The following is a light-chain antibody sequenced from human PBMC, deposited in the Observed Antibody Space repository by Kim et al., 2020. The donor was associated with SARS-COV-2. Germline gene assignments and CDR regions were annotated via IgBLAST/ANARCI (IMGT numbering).Light chain of an antibody. J-gene: IGKJ1*01. V-gene: IGKV1-5*01. CDR2: GAS. Sequence: GDRVTTTCRASQTVTTWLAWFQQKPGKAPKLVISGASNLASGAPSRFSGSGSGTEFSLTISSLQPEDVATYYCQQSYSEWTFGQGTKVDIK. CDR1: QTVTTW. CDR3: QQSYSEWT.